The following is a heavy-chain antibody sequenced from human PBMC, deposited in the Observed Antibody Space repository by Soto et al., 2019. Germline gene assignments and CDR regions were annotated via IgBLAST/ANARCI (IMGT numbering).Heavy chain of an antibody. CDR1: GGSISSYY. V-gene: IGHV4-4*07. CDR2: IYTSGST. J-gene: IGHJ5*02. D-gene: IGHD6-6*01. CDR3: SRGIAARPDVWFDP. Sequence: QVQLQESGPGLVKPSETLSLTCTVSGGSISSYYWSWIRQPAGKGLEWIGRIYTSGSTNYNPSLKSRVTMSVDTSKIQFSLKLSSVTAADTAVYYCSRGIAARPDVWFDPWGQGTLVTVSS.